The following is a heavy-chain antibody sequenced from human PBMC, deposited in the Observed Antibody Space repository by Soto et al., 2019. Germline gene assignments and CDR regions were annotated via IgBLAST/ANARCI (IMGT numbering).Heavy chain of an antibody. D-gene: IGHD3-16*01. V-gene: IGHV4-39*01. Sequence: SETLSLTCIVSGGSIITSKYYWGWIRQPPGKGLEWIGSIYYSGSTSYNPSLKSRVTIFIDTPKNQFSLQLTSVTAADTALYYCARRGYGYNYGFDYWGQGTQVTVSS. J-gene: IGHJ4*02. CDR1: GGSIITSKYY. CDR2: IYYSGST. CDR3: ARRGYGYNYGFDY.